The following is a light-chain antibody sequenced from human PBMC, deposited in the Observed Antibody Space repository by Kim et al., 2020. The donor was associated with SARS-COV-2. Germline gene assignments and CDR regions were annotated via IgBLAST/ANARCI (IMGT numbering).Light chain of an antibody. CDR2: AAS. V-gene: IGKV1-17*03. CDR1: QDISNY. CDR3: LQYNTFPYT. Sequence: SASVGDRVTVTCRASQDISNYLAWFQQKPGQVPKRLIYAASHLQSGVPSRFSGSGSGTEFTLTISSLQPEDFATYYCLQYNTFPYTFGQGTKLEI. J-gene: IGKJ2*01.